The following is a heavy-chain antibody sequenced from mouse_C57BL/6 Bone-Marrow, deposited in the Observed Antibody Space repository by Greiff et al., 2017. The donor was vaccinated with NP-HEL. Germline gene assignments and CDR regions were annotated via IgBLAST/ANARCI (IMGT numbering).Heavy chain of an antibody. Sequence: QVQLQQSGAELVRPGTSVKVSCKASGYAFTNYLIEWVKQRPGQGLEWIGVINPGSGGTNYNEKFKGKATLTADKSSSTAYMQLSSLTSEDSAVYFCARTYYSNLWYFDVWGTGTTVTVSS. D-gene: IGHD2-5*01. V-gene: IGHV1-54*01. CDR1: GYAFTNYL. CDR3: ARTYYSNLWYFDV. CDR2: INPGSGGT. J-gene: IGHJ1*03.